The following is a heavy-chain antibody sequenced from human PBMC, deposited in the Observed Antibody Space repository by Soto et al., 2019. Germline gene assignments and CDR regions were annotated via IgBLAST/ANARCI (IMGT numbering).Heavy chain of an antibody. J-gene: IGHJ3*02. CDR2: IHYSGST. V-gene: IGHV4-59*01. CDR3: AIVNQLAPNRNVFDI. CDR1: GGSITSYF. D-gene: IGHD1-1*01. Sequence: PSETLSLSCTVSGGSITSYFWSWIRQPPGKGLEWIGYIHYSGSTNYSPSLKSRVSMSADTSKNHFSLRLSSVTAADTAMYYCAIVNQLAPNRNVFDIWGQGTIVTV.